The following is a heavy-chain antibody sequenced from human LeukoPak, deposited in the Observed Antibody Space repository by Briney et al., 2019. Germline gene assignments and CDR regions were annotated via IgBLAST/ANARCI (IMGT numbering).Heavy chain of an antibody. CDR2: ISSNGGST. D-gene: IGHD5-12*01. V-gene: IGHV3-64D*06. CDR1: GFTFSSYA. J-gene: IGHJ4*02. Sequence: GGSLRLSCSASGFTFSSYAMHWVRQAPGKGLECVSSISSNGGSTYYADSVKGRFTISRDNYKNTLFLQMSSLRTEDTAVYYCASPYSGYDYNFDHWGQGTLVTVSS. CDR3: ASPYSGYDYNFDH.